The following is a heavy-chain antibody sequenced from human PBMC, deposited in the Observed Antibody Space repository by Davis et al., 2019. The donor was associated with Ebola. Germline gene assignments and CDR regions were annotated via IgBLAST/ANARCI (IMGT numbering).Heavy chain of an antibody. J-gene: IGHJ2*01. V-gene: IGHV4-31*03. CDR1: GGSISSGGYY. Sequence: MPSETLSLTCTVSGGSISSGGYYWSWTRQHPGTGLEWIGYIYYIGSTYYNPSLKSRVTISVDTSKNQFSLKLSSVTAAGTAVYYCARVIGYYYDSSGYYSYWYFDLWGRGTLVTVSS. CDR2: IYYIGST. CDR3: ARVIGYYYDSSGYYSYWYFDL. D-gene: IGHD3-22*01.